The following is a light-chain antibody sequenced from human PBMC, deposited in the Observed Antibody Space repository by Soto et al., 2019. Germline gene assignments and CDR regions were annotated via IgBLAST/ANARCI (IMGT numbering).Light chain of an antibody. CDR1: NIGGKS. Sequence: SYELTQPPSVSVAPGQTARITCGGDNIGGKSVHWYQQKPGQAPVLVIYYDDDRPSGVPERFSGSNSGNTATLTISRVEAGDEADYYCQVWNSGSDHHYVFGTGTKLTVL. CDR3: QVWNSGSDHHYV. CDR2: YDD. J-gene: IGLJ1*01. V-gene: IGLV3-21*04.